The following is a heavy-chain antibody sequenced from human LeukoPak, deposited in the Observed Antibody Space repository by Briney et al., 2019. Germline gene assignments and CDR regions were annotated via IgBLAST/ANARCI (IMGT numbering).Heavy chain of an antibody. V-gene: IGHV5-51*01. CDR3: ARPLNYDMWAFDI. CDR1: GYSFTSYW. CDR2: IYPGDADT. Sequence: GESLKISCKGSGYSFTSYWIGWVRQMPGKGLEWMGIIYPGDADTRYSPSFQGQVTISADKSISTAYLQWSSLNASDTAMYYCARPLNYDMWAFDIWGQGTMVTVSS. D-gene: IGHD1-7*01. J-gene: IGHJ3*02.